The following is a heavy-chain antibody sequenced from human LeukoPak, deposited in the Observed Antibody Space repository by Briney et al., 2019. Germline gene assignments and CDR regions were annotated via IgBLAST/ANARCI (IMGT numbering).Heavy chain of an antibody. Sequence: SETLSLTCAVYGGSFSGYYWSWIRQPPGKGLEWIGYIYYSGNTNYSPSLKSRVTTSVDTSKNQFSLKLSSVTAADTAVYYCARGGSRDGYNRPLDYWGQGTLVTVSS. CDR2: IYYSGNT. CDR3: ARGGSRDGYNRPLDY. J-gene: IGHJ4*02. V-gene: IGHV4-59*01. CDR1: GGSFSGYY. D-gene: IGHD5-24*01.